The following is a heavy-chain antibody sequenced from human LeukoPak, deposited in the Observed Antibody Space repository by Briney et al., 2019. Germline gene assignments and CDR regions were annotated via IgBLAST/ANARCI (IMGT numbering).Heavy chain of an antibody. CDR1: GYTFTSYA. V-gene: IGHV7-4-1*02. D-gene: IGHD3-16*01. CDR2: INTSTGNT. J-gene: IGHJ3*02. Sequence: ASLKVSCKTSGYTFTSYAMNWVRQAPGQGLEWMGWINTSTGNTTYAQGFTGRFVFSLDTSVSTAYLQISSLKAEDTAVYYCARRVRSNDAFDIGGEGTMVAVSS. CDR3: ARRVRSNDAFDI.